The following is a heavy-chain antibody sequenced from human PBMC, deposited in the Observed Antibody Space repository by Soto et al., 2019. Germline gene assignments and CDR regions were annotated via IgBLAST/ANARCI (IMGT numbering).Heavy chain of an antibody. CDR3: ARQGFGPLHGLVDV. V-gene: IGHV4-59*08. CDR1: GGSISSYY. Sequence: QVQLQESGPGLMKPSETLSLSCTVSGGSISSYYWSWFRQSPGKRMEWIGYVHHSWGSSYNPSLQSRVAISLDTSKSQFSRKVTSVTATDTAVYYCARQGFGPLHGLVDVWGQGTTVTVSS. J-gene: IGHJ6*02. D-gene: IGHD3-10*01. CDR2: VHHSWGS.